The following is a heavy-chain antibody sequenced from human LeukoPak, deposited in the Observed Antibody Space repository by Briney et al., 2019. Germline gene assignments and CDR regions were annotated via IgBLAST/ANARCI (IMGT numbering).Heavy chain of an antibody. V-gene: IGHV1-46*01. CDR1: GYTLTSYY. CDR2: INPSGGST. J-gene: IGHJ4*02. D-gene: IGHD4-23*01. CDR3: ARSAPYGGNSYDFDY. Sequence: ASVTVSFTASGYTLTSYYMHWVRQAPGQGLEWMGIINPSGGSTSYAQKFQGRVTMTRDMSTSTVYMELSSLRSEDTAVYYCARSAPYGGNSYDFDYWGQGTLVTVSS.